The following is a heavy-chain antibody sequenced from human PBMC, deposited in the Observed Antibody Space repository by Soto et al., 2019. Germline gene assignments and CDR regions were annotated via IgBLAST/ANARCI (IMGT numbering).Heavy chain of an antibody. CDR2: IIPMLVTP. J-gene: IGHJ3*02. V-gene: IGHV1-69*13. D-gene: IGHD3-22*01. Sequence: SVKVSCKATGGTFSSHGISWVRQAPGQGLEWMGVIIPMLVTPQYAQKFQGRVTITADELTSTVYMELTSLRPEDTAVYFCARETRPYYFDSRGYPDDFDIWGQGTVATVSS. CDR3: ARETRPYYFDSRGYPDDFDI. CDR1: GGTFSSHG.